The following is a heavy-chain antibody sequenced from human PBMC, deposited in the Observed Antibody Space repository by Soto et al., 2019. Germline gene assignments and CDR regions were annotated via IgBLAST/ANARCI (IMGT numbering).Heavy chain of an antibody. CDR2: IYYSGST. V-gene: IGHV4-61*01. CDR1: GGSVSSGSYY. CDR3: ARDANYYGMDV. J-gene: IGHJ6*02. Sequence: SETLSLTCTVSGGSVSSGSYYWSWIRQPTRKGLEWIGYIYYSGSTNYNPSLKSRVTISVDTSKNQFSLKLSFVTAADTAVYYCARDANYYGMDVWGQGTTVTVSS.